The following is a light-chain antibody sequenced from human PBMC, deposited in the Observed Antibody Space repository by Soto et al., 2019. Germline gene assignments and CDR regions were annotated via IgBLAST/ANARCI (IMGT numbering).Light chain of an antibody. V-gene: IGKV1-5*02. CDR1: QSISSY. Sequence: DLQLTPSPSTLSASVGDRVTIICRASQSISSYLNWYQQKPGKAPKLLIYDASSLESGVPSRFSGSGSGTEFTLTISSLQPDDFATYYCQQYNSYSFGQGTKVDI. J-gene: IGKJ1*01. CDR2: DAS. CDR3: QQYNSYS.